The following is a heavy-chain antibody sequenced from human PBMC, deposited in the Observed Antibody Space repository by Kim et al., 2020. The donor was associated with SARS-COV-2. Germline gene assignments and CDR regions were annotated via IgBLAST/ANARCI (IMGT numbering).Heavy chain of an antibody. J-gene: IGHJ3*02. D-gene: IGHD3-22*01. V-gene: IGHV3-74*01. CDR3: ARDNFVGYYYDSSGYYYAWYYDAFDI. Sequence: GGSLRLSCAASGFTFSSYWMHWVRQAPGKGLVWVSRINSDGSSTSYADSVKGRFTISRDNAKNTLYLQMNSLRAEDTAVYYCARDNFVGYYYDSSGYYYAWYYDAFDIWGQGTMVTVSS. CDR2: INSDGSST. CDR1: GFTFSSYW.